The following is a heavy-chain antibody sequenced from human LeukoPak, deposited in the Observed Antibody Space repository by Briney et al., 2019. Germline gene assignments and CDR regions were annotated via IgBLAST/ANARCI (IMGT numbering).Heavy chain of an antibody. CDR3: ARDRIRWDLLPFDY. J-gene: IGHJ4*02. D-gene: IGHD1-26*01. V-gene: IGHV4-39*07. CDR2: IYYDGST. Sequence: WVRQAPGKGLEWIGNIYYDGSTYYNPSRKSRATISVDTSKNQFSLKLSSVTAADTAVYYCARDRIRWDLLPFDYCGQGALVTVSS.